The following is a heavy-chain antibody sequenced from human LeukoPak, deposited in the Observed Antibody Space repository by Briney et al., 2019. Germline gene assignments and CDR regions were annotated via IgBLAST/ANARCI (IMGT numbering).Heavy chain of an antibody. CDR3: AREGPVDRSSTSCYADY. D-gene: IGHD2-2*01. CDR2: IGTSSSTHI. CDR1: GFTFGSYS. V-gene: IGHV3-21*01. Sequence: GGSLRLSCAGSGFTFGSYSMNWVRQAPGKGLEWVSSIGTSSSTHIYYADSVKGRFTISRDNAKNSLSLQMNSLRGEDTAVYYCAREGPVDRSSTSCYADYWGQGTLVTVSS. J-gene: IGHJ4*02.